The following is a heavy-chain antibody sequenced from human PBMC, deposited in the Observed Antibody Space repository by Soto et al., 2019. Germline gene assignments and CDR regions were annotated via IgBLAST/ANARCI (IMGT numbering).Heavy chain of an antibody. CDR3: SSYGDYVEY. Sequence: PSETLSLTCTVSGGSISIYNWSWIRHLPGKGLEWIGYIYYSWSTNYNPSLKSLVTKSVDTSKNQFSLKLSSLTTADPPVYYCSSYGDYVEYWGQGPLVTVSS. CDR2: IYYSWST. V-gene: IGHV4-59*01. CDR1: GGSISIYN. J-gene: IGHJ4*02. D-gene: IGHD4-17*01.